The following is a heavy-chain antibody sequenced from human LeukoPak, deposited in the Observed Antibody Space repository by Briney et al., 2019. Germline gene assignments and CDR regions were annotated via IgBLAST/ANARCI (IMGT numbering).Heavy chain of an antibody. D-gene: IGHD1-1*01. CDR2: INPNSGGT. J-gene: IGHJ6*02. V-gene: IGHV1-2*02. Sequence: ASVKVSCKASGYTFTGYYMHWVRQAPGQGLEWVGWINPNSGGTNYAQKFQGRVTMTRDTSISTAYMELSRLRSDDTAVYYCARNWNYDYYYGMDVWGQGTTVTVSS. CDR3: ARNWNYDYYYGMDV. CDR1: GYTFTGYY.